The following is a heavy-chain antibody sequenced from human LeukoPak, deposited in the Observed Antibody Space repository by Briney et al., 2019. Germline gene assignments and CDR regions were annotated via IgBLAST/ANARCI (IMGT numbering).Heavy chain of an antibody. CDR1: GFTFDDFA. Sequence: PGGSLRLSCEASGFTFDDFAMHWVRQPPGKGLEWVSGINWDSGNIVHADSVKGRFTISRDNAKNSLYLQMNSLRAEDTAVYYCARDVYYGSGSPRLDYWGQGTLVTVSS. V-gene: IGHV3-9*01. CDR2: INWDSGNI. CDR3: ARDVYYGSGSPRLDY. D-gene: IGHD3-10*01. J-gene: IGHJ4*02.